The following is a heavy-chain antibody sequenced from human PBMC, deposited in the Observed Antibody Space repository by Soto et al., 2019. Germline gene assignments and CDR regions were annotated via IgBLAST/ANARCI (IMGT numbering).Heavy chain of an antibody. CDR1: GFTFSSYG. CDR2: IWYDGSNK. V-gene: IGHV3-33*01. J-gene: IGHJ3*02. Sequence: GGSLRLSCAASGFTFSSYGMHWVRQAPGKGLEWVAVIWYDGSNKYYADSVKGRFTISRDNSKNTLYLQMNSLRAEDTAVYYCARDNVVLMVYAIDAFDIWGQGTMVTVSS. CDR3: ARDNVVLMVYAIDAFDI. D-gene: IGHD2-8*01.